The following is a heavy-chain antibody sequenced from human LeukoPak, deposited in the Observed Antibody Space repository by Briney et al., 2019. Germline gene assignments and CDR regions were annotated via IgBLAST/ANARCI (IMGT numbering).Heavy chain of an antibody. CDR1: GFTVSSNY. V-gene: IGHV3-53*01. CDR2: LYSDGST. CDR3: ARGFIASSGGFGDY. J-gene: IGHJ4*02. D-gene: IGHD6-19*01. Sequence: GGSLRLSCAASGFTVSSNYMSWVRQAPGKGLEWVSLLYSDGSTFYADSVKGRFTISRDNSKNTLYLQMNSLRTEDTAVYFCARGFIASSGGFGDYWGQGTLVTVSS.